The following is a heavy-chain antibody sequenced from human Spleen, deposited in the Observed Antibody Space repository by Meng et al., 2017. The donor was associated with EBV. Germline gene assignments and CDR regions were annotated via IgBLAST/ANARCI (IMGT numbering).Heavy chain of an antibody. J-gene: IGHJ4*02. Sequence: QLKLQESGPGLLKPSETLSLTCTVSGGSNSRTSYYWGWIRQPPGKGLEWIGSIYYSGSTFYTPSLKSRVNISVDTSKNQFFLKLSSVTAADTAVYYCARHDSVPFDSWGQGTLVTVSS. V-gene: IGHV4-39*01. CDR1: GGSNSRTSYY. D-gene: IGHD1-1*01. CDR3: ARHDSVPFDS. CDR2: IYYSGST.